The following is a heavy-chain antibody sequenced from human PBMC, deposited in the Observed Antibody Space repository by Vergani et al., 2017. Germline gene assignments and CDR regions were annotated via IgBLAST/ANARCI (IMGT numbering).Heavy chain of an antibody. D-gene: IGHD4-17*01. CDR2: IRYDGSNK. CDR1: GFTFSSYG. CDR3: ARGGGYYGDPNFDY. J-gene: IGHJ4*02. Sequence: QVQLVESGGGVVQPGGSLRLSCAASGFTFSSYGMHWVRQAPGKGLEWVAFIRYDGSNKYYADSVKGRFTISRDNSKNTLYLQMNSLRAEDTAVYYCARGGGYYGDPNFDYWGQGTLVTVSS. V-gene: IGHV3-30*02.